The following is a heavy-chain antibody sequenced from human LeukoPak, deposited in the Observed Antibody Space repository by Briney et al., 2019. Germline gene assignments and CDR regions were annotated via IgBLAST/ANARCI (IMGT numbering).Heavy chain of an antibody. Sequence: SVKVSCKASGGTFSSYAISWVRQAPGQGLEWMGRIIPIFGTANYAQEFQGRVTITTDESTSTAYMELSSLRSEDTAVYYCARGYYGSSGYYYDDYWGQGTLVTVSS. CDR2: IIPIFGTA. J-gene: IGHJ4*02. D-gene: IGHD3-22*01. V-gene: IGHV1-69*05. CDR1: GGTFSSYA. CDR3: ARGYYGSSGYYYDDY.